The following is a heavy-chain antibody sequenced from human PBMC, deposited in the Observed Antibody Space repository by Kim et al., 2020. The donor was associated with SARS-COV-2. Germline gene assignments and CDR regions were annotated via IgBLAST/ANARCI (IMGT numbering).Heavy chain of an antibody. CDR2: IYYSGST. Sequence: SETLSLTCTVSGGSISSYYWSWIRQPPGKGLEWIGYIYYSGSTNYNPPLKSRVTISVDTSKNQFSLKLSSVTAADTAVYYCARHYYYGSGSYYNYGMDVWGQGTTVTVYS. CDR1: GGSISSYY. V-gene: IGHV4-59*08. D-gene: IGHD3-10*01. CDR3: ARHYYYGSGSYYNYGMDV. J-gene: IGHJ6*02.